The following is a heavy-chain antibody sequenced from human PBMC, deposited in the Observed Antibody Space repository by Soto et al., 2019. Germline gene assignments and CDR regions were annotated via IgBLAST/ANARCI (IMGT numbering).Heavy chain of an antibody. D-gene: IGHD3-3*01. J-gene: IGHJ4*02. V-gene: IGHV4-59*08. CDR1: GGSISSYY. Sequence: SETLSLTCTVSGGSISSYYWSWIRQPPGKGLEWIGYMHNSGSTKYNPSLKSRVTISADTSKNQFSLKLSSVTAADSAVYYCARGHYDFWSGYFATIDDWGQGTLVTVSS. CDR3: ARGHYDFWSGYFATIDD. CDR2: MHNSGST.